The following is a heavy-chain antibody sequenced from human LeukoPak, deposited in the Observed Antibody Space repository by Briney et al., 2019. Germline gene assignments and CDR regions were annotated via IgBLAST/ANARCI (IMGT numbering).Heavy chain of an antibody. D-gene: IGHD5-24*01. CDR1: GFTFSSYA. Sequence: GGSLRLSCAASGFTFSSYAMSWVRQDPGMGREWVSGLSGSGDTTDYADCVKGRFTISRDNSKNTVYLQMNSLRAEDTAVYYCAVQRGGDGYNTFDYWGQGTLVTVSS. CDR2: LSGSGDTT. V-gene: IGHV3-23*01. CDR3: AVQRGGDGYNTFDY. J-gene: IGHJ4*02.